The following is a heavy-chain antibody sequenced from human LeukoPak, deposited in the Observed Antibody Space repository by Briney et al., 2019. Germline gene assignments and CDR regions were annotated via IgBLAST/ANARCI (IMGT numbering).Heavy chain of an antibody. D-gene: IGHD6-19*01. J-gene: IGHJ4*02. CDR2: IWHDGSSE. V-gene: IGHV3-33*07. CDR3: ARDSRGGWSGYLDY. CDR1: GYTFSSYG. Sequence: GGSLRLSCAASGYTFSSYGMYWVRQAPGKGLEWVAVIWHDGSSEFYGDSVKGRFSISRDDSKNKVYLQMNSLRGEDTALYFCARDSRGGWSGYLDYWGQGTLVTVSS.